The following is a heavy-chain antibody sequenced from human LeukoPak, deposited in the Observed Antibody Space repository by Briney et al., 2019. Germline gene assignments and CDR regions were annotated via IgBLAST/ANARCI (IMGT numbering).Heavy chain of an antibody. CDR3: ATFSRQQLLDDVFDI. D-gene: IGHD6-13*01. J-gene: IGHJ3*02. CDR2: ISETGDST. Sequence: GGSLRLSCAVSGFTFSESAMGWVRQAPGKGLEWVASISETGDSTHYADSMKGRSTVSRDNSKNTLYLQMNSLRVEDTAVYYCATFSRQQLLDDVFDIWGQGTMVTVSS. V-gene: IGHV3-23*01. CDR1: GFTFSESA.